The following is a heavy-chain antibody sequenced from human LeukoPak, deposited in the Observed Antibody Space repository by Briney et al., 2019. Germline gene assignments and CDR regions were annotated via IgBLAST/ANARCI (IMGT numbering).Heavy chain of an antibody. CDR3: AKESPVVTLADY. J-gene: IGHJ4*02. D-gene: IGHD2-21*02. CDR2: ISGTGGRT. CDR1: GFTFSSFG. Sequence: GGSLRLSCAASGFTFSSFGMSWVRQAPGKGLEWVSTISGTGGRTHYADSVKGRFTISRDNSKNTLYLQMNSLRAEDTAVYYCAKESPVVTLADYWGQGTVVTVSS. V-gene: IGHV3-23*01.